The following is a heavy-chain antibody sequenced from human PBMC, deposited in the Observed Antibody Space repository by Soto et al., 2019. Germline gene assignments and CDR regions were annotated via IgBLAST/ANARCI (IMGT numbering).Heavy chain of an antibody. Sequence: ASVKVSCKASGYTFTSYYMHWVRQAPGQGLEWMGIINPSGGSTSYAQKFQGRVTMTRDTSTSTVYMELSSLRSEDTAVYYCARAKAIAARSVYFDYWGQGAQVTVSS. V-gene: IGHV1-46*01. CDR3: ARAKAIAARSVYFDY. CDR2: INPSGGST. J-gene: IGHJ4*02. D-gene: IGHD6-6*01. CDR1: GYTFTSYY.